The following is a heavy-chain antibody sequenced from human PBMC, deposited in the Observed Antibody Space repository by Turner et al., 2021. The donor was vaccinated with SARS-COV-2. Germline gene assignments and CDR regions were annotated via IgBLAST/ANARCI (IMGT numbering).Heavy chain of an antibody. CDR2: IYSGGQT. CDR1: GFTVYNNY. CDR3: TTSPAVGY. Sequence: EVQLVESGGGLAQPAGSLGLYCAASGFTVYNNYMTWVRQAPGKGLEWVSVIYSGGQTYYADSVKGRFTISRHSSKNTLYLQMNSLRPEDTAMYYCTTSPAVGYWGQGTLVTVSS. D-gene: IGHD2-2*01. J-gene: IGHJ4*02. V-gene: IGHV3-53*04.